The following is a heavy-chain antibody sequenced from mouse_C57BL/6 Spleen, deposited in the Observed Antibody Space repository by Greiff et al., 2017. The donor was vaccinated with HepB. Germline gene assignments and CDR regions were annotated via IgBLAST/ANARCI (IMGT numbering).Heavy chain of an antibody. CDR3: ARRTGYYPLYYAMDY. V-gene: IGHV5-17*01. CDR1: GFTFSDYG. D-gene: IGHD2-3*01. CDR2: ISSGSKNI. Sequence: EVKVVESGGGLVKPGGSLKLSCAASGFTFSDYGLHWVRQAPEKGLAWVAYISSGSKNIYSAATVKGRFTISRDNAKNTLFLQMTSLRSEDTAMYYCARRTGYYPLYYAMDYWGQGTSVTVSA. J-gene: IGHJ4*01.